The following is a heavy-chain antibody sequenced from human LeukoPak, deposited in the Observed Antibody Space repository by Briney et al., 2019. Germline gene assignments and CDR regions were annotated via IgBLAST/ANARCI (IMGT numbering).Heavy chain of an antibody. V-gene: IGHV5-51*01. D-gene: IGHD2-2*01. CDR3: ARGVNCSGTNCPFDC. J-gene: IGHJ4*02. CDR1: GYSFINYW. CDR2: IYPRDSDT. Sequence: GESLKISCKGSGYSFINYWIGWVRQMPGKGLEWMGIIYPRDSDTKASPSFQGQVTTSVDKSISTAYLQWSSLKASDTAMYFCARGVNCSGTNCPFDCWGQGTLVTVSS.